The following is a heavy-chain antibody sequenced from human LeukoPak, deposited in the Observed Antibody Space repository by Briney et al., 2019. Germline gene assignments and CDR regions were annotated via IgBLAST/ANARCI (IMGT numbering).Heavy chain of an antibody. D-gene: IGHD3-10*01. Sequence: GGSLRLSCAASGFAFSSYAMSWVRQAPGKGPEWVATIGHSSGTWYAVSVMGRFTVSRDNSKSKLYLEMNSVRGEDTAQYYCADFGSGSYIFYYWGQGSLVTVSS. V-gene: IGHV3-23*01. CDR1: GFAFSSYA. CDR3: ADFGSGSYIFYY. J-gene: IGHJ4*02. CDR2: IGHSSGT.